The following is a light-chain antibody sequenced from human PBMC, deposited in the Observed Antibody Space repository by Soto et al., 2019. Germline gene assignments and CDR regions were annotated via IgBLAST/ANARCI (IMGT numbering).Light chain of an antibody. Sequence: DIQMTQSPSSLSASVGDRLTITCRASQGMSTYLNWYQQKPGKAPTLLIYAASTLQSGVPSRFSGSGSATDFTLTISSLQPEDFATYSCQQNYSATWTFGQGTKVEIK. J-gene: IGKJ1*01. CDR2: AAS. V-gene: IGKV1-39*01. CDR1: QGMSTY. CDR3: QQNYSATWT.